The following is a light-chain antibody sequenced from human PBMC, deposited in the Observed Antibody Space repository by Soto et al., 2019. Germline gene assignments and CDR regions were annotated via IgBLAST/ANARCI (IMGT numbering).Light chain of an antibody. J-gene: IGKJ4*01. CDR2: GAS. V-gene: IGKV3-15*01. CDR1: QSVSSN. Sequence: ELVMTQSPATLSASPGERATLSCRASQSVSSNLAWYQQKPGQAPRLLIFGASTRATGIPARFSGSGSGTEFTLTISSLQSEDFAVYYCQQYNYWPPLTFGGGTKVDIK. CDR3: QQYNYWPPLT.